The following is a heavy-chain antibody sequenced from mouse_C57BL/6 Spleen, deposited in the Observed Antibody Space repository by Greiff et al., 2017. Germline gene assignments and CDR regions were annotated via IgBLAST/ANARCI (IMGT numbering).Heavy chain of an antibody. CDR1: GYTFTSYW. CDR2: IYPSDSET. D-gene: IGHD2-4*01. J-gene: IGHJ3*01. Sequence: QVQLKQPGAELVRPGSSVKLSCKASGYTFTSYWMDWVKQRPGQGLEWIGNIYPSDSETHYNQKFKDKATLTVDKSSSTVYMQLSSLTSEDSAVYYCAVIYYDYDWFAYWGQGTLVTVSA. CDR3: AVIYYDYDWFAY. V-gene: IGHV1-61*01.